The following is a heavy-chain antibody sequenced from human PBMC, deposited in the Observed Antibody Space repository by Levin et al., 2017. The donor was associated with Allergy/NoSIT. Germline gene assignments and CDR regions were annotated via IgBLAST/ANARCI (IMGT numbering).Heavy chain of an antibody. CDR2: ISWNSGSI. J-gene: IGHJ6*02. Sequence: GGSLRLSCAASGFTFDDYAMHWVRQAPGKGLEWVSGISWNSGSIGYADSVKGRFTISRDNAKNSLYLQMNSLRAEDTALYYCAKDIGSGSYYVDYYYGMDVWGQGTTVTVSS. V-gene: IGHV3-9*01. CDR1: GFTFDDYA. CDR3: AKDIGSGSYYVDYYYGMDV. D-gene: IGHD3-10*01.